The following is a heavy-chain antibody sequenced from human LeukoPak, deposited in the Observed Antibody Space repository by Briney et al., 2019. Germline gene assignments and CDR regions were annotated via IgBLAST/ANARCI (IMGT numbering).Heavy chain of an antibody. CDR1: GVSISSGGYY. V-gene: IGHV4-31*03. D-gene: IGHD2-15*01. Sequence: PSETLSLTCTVSGVSISSGGYYWSWIRQHPGKGLEWIGYIYYSGSTYYNPSLKSRVTISVDTSKNQFSLKLSSVTAADTAVYYCARDRLSTCSGGSCYPAAWFDPWGQGTLVTVSS. CDR3: ARDRLSTCSGGSCYPAAWFDP. CDR2: IYYSGST. J-gene: IGHJ5*02.